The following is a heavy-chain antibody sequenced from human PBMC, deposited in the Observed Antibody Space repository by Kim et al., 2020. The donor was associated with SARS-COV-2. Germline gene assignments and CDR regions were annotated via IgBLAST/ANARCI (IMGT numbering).Heavy chain of an antibody. CDR2: IYHSGST. V-gene: IGHV4-38-2*02. Sequence: SETLSLTCTVSGYSISSGYYWGWIRQPPGKGLEWIGSIYHSGSTYYNPSLKSRVTISVDTSKNQFSLKLSSVTAADTAVYYCARVPRDPKNFDYWGQGTLVTVSS. CDR3: ARVPRDPKNFDY. J-gene: IGHJ4*02. CDR1: GYSISSGYY.